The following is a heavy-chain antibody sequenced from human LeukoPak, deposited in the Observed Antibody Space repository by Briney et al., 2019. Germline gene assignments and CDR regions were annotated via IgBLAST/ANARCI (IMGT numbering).Heavy chain of an antibody. CDR1: GFTFSSYA. V-gene: IGHV3-23*01. Sequence: PGGPLRLSCAASGFTFSSYAMSWVRQAPGKGLEWVSAISGSGGSTYYADSVKGRFTISRDNAKNSLYLQMNSLRDEDTAVYYCAREYLAFDIWGQGTMVTVSS. CDR3: AREYLAFDI. CDR2: ISGSGGST. D-gene: IGHD2-2*01. J-gene: IGHJ3*02.